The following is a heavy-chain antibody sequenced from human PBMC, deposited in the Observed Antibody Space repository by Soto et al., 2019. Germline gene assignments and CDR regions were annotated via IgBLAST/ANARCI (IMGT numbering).Heavy chain of an antibody. CDR2: IIPIFGTA. CDR3: ARYVPAAGFHYYYYYGMEV. CDR1: GGTFSSYA. Sequence: SVKVSCKASGGTFSSYAISWVRQAPGQGLEWMGGIIPIFGTANYAQKFQGRVTITADKSTSTAYMELSSLRSEDTAVYYCARYVPAAGFHYYYYYGMEVWGQGTTVTVSS. J-gene: IGHJ6*02. D-gene: IGHD2-2*01. V-gene: IGHV1-69*06.